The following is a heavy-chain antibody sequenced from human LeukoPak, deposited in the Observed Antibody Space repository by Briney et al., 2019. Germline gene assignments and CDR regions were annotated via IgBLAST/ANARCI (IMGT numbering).Heavy chain of an antibody. Sequence: GGSLRLSCAASGFTFSSYGMHWVRQAPGKGLEWVAVIRFDGSDKYYADSVKGRFTVSRDNSNNTLHLQMNNLRPEDTAVYYCAKPLGGHYGVGYYDMRDYWGQGTLVIVSS. CDR2: IRFDGSDK. CDR3: AKPLGGHYGVGYYDMRDY. V-gene: IGHV3-30*02. D-gene: IGHD3-22*01. J-gene: IGHJ4*02. CDR1: GFTFSSYG.